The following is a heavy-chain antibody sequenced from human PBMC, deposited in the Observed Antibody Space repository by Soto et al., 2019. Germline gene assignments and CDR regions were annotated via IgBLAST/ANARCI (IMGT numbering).Heavy chain of an antibody. CDR2: INPSGGST. CDR1: GYTFTSYY. V-gene: IGHV1-46*03. J-gene: IGHJ4*02. D-gene: IGHD5-18*01. CDR3: ARDLGDTAMGPCFDY. Sequence: ASVKVSCTASGYTFTSYYMHWVRQAPEQGLESMGIINPSGGSTSYAQKFHGRATMTRNTSTSTVDMERSSLGSGDTAVYYCARDLGDTAMGPCFDYWGQGTLVTVSS.